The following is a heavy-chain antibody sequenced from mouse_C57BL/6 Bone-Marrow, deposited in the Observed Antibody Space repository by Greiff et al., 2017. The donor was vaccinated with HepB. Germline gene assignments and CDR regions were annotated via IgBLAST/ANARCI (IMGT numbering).Heavy chain of an antibody. V-gene: IGHV1-75*01. CDR2: IFPGSGST. Sequence: QVQLQQSGAELARPGASVKLSCKASGYTFTSYGINWVKQRPGQGLEWIGWIFPGSGSTYYNEKFKGKATLTVDKSSSTAYMLLSSLTSEDSAVYFCARDGNYWFAYWGQGTLVTVSA. CDR1: GYTFTSYG. J-gene: IGHJ3*01. CDR3: ARDGNYWFAY. D-gene: IGHD2-1*01.